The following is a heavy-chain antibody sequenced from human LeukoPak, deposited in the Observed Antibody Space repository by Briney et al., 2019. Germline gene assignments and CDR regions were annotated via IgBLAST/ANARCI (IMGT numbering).Heavy chain of an antibody. J-gene: IGHJ5*02. CDR3: ARDRGSSSSFWFDP. CDR1: GYTFTGYY. D-gene: IGHD6-6*01. V-gene: IGHV1-2*02. CDR2: INPNSGGT. Sequence: ASVKVFCKASGYTFTGYYMHWVRQAPGQGLEWMGWINPNSGGTNYAQKFQGRVTMTRDTSISTAYMELSRLRSDDTAVYYCARDRGSSSSFWFDPWGQGTLVTVSS.